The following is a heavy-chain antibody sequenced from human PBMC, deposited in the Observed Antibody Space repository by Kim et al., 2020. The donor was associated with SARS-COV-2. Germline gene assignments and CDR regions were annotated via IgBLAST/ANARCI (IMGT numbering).Heavy chain of an antibody. J-gene: IGHJ4*02. D-gene: IGHD3-16*01. CDR3: AKALERIGGRPSYSDY. V-gene: IGHV3-23*01. CDR1: GFTFSSYA. Sequence: GGSLRLSCAASGFTFSSYAMSWVRQAPGKGLEWVSAISGSGGSTYYADSVKGRFTISRDNSKNTLYLQMNSLRAEDTAVYYCAKALERIGGRPSYSDYWGQGTLVTVSS. CDR2: ISGSGGST.